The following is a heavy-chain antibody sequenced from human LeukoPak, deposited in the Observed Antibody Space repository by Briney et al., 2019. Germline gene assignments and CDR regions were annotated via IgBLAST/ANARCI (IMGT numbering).Heavy chain of an antibody. Sequence: GASVKVSCKASGYTFTSYGISWVRQAPGQGLEWMGWISAYNGNTNYAQKPQGRVTMTTDTSTSTAYMELRSLRSDDTAVYYCAREHYYDSSGYPNAFDIWGQGTMVTVSS. D-gene: IGHD3-22*01. CDR2: ISAYNGNT. V-gene: IGHV1-18*01. CDR1: GYTFTSYG. J-gene: IGHJ3*02. CDR3: AREHYYDSSGYPNAFDI.